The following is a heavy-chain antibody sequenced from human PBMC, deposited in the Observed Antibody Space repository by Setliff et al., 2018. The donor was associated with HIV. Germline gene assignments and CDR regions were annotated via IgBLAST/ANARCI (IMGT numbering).Heavy chain of an antibody. CDR2: IYTSGST. D-gene: IGHD6-13*01. J-gene: IGHJ4*02. CDR3: ARGRGSSSSWPIDY. CDR1: GGSISTYY. Sequence: SETLSLTCTVSGGSISTYYWSWIRQPPGKGLEWIGYIYTSGSTNYNPSLKSRVTISVDTSKNQFSLKLSSVTAADTAVYYCARGRGSSSSWPIDYWGQGTLVTVSS. V-gene: IGHV4-4*09.